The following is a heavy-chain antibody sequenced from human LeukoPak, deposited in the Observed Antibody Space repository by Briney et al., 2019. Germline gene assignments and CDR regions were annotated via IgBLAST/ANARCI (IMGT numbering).Heavy chain of an antibody. CDR2: ISSTSSYV. V-gene: IGHV3-21*01. J-gene: IGHJ4*02. Sequence: GGSLRLSCEASGFTFSTYNMNWVRQAPGKRLEWVSSISSTSSYVFYADSVKGRFTISRDNAKNSLYLQINSLRAEDTAVYYCARVATRGPLSSGWYDLDYWGQGTLVTVSS. CDR1: GFTFSTYN. D-gene: IGHD6-19*01. CDR3: ARVATRGPLSSGWYDLDY.